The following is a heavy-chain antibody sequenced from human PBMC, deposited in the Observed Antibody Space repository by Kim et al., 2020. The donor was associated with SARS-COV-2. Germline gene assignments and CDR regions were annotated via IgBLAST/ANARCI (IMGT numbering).Heavy chain of an antibody. Sequence: AASGKGRFTLSRDNAKNTLYLQMNRLRAEDTAVYYCARPYSGSYESSDYWGQGTLVTVSS. D-gene: IGHD1-26*01. CDR3: ARPYSGSYESSDY. J-gene: IGHJ4*02. V-gene: IGHV3-74*01.